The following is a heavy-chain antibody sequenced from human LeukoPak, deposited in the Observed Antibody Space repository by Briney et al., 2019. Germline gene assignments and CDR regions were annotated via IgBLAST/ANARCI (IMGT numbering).Heavy chain of an antibody. D-gene: IGHD3-10*01. CDR1: GYTFTSYA. J-gene: IGHJ5*02. CDR2: INAGNGNT. CDR3: ARASITMVRGNWFDP. Sequence: ASVQVSCKACGYTFTSYAMHWVRQAPGQRLAWMGWINAGNGNTKYSQKFQGRVTITRDTSASTAYMELSSLRSEDTAVYYCARASITMVRGNWFDPWGQGTLGSVSS. V-gene: IGHV1-3*01.